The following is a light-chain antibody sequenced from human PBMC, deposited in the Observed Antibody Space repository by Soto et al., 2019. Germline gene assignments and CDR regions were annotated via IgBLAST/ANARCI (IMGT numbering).Light chain of an antibody. CDR3: QQYNSYSPWT. J-gene: IGKJ1*01. CDR2: KAS. V-gene: IGKV1-5*03. Sequence: DIQMTQSPSTLSASVGYRCTITCRASQSISSWLAWYQQKPGNAPKLLIYKASSLESGVPSRFSGSGSGTEYTLTISSLQPDDFATYYCQQYNSYSPWTFGQGTKVDIK. CDR1: QSISSW.